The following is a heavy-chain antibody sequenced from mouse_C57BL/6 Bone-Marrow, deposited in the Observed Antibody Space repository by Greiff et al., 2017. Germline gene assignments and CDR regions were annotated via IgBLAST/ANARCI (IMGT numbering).Heavy chain of an antibody. CDR3: TRNRGPYFDY. CDR2: IRNKANNHAT. CDR1: GFTFSDAW. Sequence: EVKLMESGGGLVQPGGSMKLSCAASGFTFSDAWMDWVRQSPEKGLEWVAEIRNKANNHATYYAESVKGRFTISRDDSKSSVYMRMNSLGAEDPGSYYCTRNRGPYFDYWGQGTTLTVSS. D-gene: IGHD3-3*01. V-gene: IGHV6-6*01. J-gene: IGHJ2*01.